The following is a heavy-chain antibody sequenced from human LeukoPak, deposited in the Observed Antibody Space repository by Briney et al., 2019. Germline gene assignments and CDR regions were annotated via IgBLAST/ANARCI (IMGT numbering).Heavy chain of an antibody. V-gene: IGHV4-34*01. Sequence: SETLSLTCAVYGGSFSGYYWNWIRQPPGKGLEWIGEINHSGSTNYNPSLKSRVTISVDTSKNQFSLKLNSVTAADTAVYYCARGLISSSWRNNWFDPWGQGTLATVSS. J-gene: IGHJ5*02. CDR3: ARGLISSSWRNNWFDP. CDR1: GGSFSGYY. CDR2: INHSGST. D-gene: IGHD6-13*01.